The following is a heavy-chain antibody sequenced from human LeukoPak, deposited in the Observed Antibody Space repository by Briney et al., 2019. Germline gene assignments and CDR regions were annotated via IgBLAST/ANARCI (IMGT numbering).Heavy chain of an antibody. V-gene: IGHV1-69*05. Sequence: ASVKVSCKASGGSFSSSVITWVRQAPGQGLEWMGRIIPIFGVSNFAQKFQGRLTMTTDAATSTVYMELRSLRSDDAAVYYCARGLDAAAGLANFDHWGQGTLVTVSS. CDR1: GGSFSSSV. D-gene: IGHD6-25*01. J-gene: IGHJ4*02. CDR2: IIPIFGVS. CDR3: ARGLDAAAGLANFDH.